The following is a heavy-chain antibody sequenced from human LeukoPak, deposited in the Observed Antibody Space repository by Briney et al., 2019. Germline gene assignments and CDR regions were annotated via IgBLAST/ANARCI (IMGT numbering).Heavy chain of an antibody. V-gene: IGHV1-2*02. J-gene: IGHJ6*03. Sequence: AASVKVSCKASGYTFTGYYMHWVRQAPGQGLEWMGWINPNSGGTNYAQKFQGRVTMTRDTSISTAYMELSRLRSDDTAVYYCAREVLGLPRDYYYYYYMDVWGKGTTVTVSS. CDR1: GYTFTGYY. D-gene: IGHD3-10*01. CDR3: AREVLGLPRDYYYYYYMDV. CDR2: INPNSGGT.